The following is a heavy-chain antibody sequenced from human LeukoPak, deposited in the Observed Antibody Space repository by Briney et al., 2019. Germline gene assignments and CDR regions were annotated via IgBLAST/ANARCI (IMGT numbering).Heavy chain of an antibody. J-gene: IGHJ4*02. D-gene: IGHD3-22*01. CDR1: GFTFSAYA. CDR3: AKESLPHRGYYFDS. V-gene: IGHV3-23*01. CDR2: ISEDGGAR. Sequence: PGGSLRLSCAASGFTFSAYAMSWVRQAPGKGLEWVSAISEDGGARLYADSVKGRFTISRDNSENTVSLQVSSLRAGDTAVYFCAKESLPHRGYYFDSWGRGTLITVSS.